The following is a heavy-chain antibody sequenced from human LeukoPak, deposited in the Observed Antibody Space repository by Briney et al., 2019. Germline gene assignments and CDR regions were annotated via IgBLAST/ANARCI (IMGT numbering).Heavy chain of an antibody. V-gene: IGHV1-69*04. CDR3: ARDPPEFVVVPAAIELSVDY. CDR1: GYTFTSYD. CDR2: IIPILGIA. J-gene: IGHJ4*02. D-gene: IGHD2-2*02. Sequence: SVKVSCKASGYTFTSYDINWVRQAPGQGLEWMGRIIPILGIANYAQKFQGRVTITADKSTSTAYMELSSLRSEDTAVYYCARDPPEFVVVPAAIELSVDYWGQGTLVTVSS.